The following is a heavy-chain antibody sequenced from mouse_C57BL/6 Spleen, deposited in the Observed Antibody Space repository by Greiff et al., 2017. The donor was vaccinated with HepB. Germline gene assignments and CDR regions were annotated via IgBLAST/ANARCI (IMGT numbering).Heavy chain of an antibody. D-gene: IGHD1-1*01. CDR2: INPSNGGT. J-gene: IGHJ1*03. CDR1: GYTFTSYW. Sequence: QVQLQQPGTELVKPGASVKLSCKASGYTFTSYWMHWVEQRPGQGLEWIGNINPSNGGTNYNEKFKSKATLTVDKSSSTAYMQLSSLTSEDSAVYYCARESYYGSSLWYFDVWGTGTTVTVSS. V-gene: IGHV1-53*01. CDR3: ARESYYGSSLWYFDV.